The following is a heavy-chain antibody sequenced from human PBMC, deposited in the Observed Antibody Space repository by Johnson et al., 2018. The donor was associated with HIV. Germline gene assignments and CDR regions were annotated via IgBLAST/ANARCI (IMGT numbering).Heavy chain of an antibody. CDR1: GFTFSSYG. CDR3: AKTPSMGADAFEM. V-gene: IGHV3-30*02. Sequence: QVQLVESGGGVVQPGGSLRLSCAASGFTFSSYGMHWVRQAPGKGLEWVAFIRYDGSNKYYADSVKGRFTISRDNSKNTLYLQMNSLRAEDTAVYYCAKTPSMGADAFEMWGQGTVVTISS. CDR2: IRYDGSNK. D-gene: IGHD3-16*01. J-gene: IGHJ3*02.